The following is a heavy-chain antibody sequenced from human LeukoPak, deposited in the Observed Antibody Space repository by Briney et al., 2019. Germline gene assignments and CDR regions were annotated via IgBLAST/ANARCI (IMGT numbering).Heavy chain of an antibody. V-gene: IGHV3-7*01. CDR2: IKQDGSEK. Sequence: PGGSLRLSCAASGFTFSSYWMSWVRQAPGKGLEWVANIKQDGSEKYYVDSVKGRFTISRDNAKNSLYLQMNSLRDEDTAVYYCARTNIYDPRGWDYYYYYGMDVWGQGTTVTVSS. J-gene: IGHJ6*02. CDR3: ARTNIYDPRGWDYYYYYGMDV. CDR1: GFTFSSYW. D-gene: IGHD2/OR15-2a*01.